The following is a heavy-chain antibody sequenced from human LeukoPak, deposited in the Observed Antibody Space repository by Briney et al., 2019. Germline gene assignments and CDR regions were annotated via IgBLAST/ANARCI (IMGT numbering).Heavy chain of an antibody. Sequence: GASVKVSCKASGYTFTSYGISWVRQAPGQGLEWMGWISAYNGNTNYAQKLQGRVTMTTDTSTSTAYMELRSLRSDDTAVYYCARVGGKNDLMGLVDYWGQGTLVTVSS. CDR1: GYTFTSYG. J-gene: IGHJ4*02. CDR2: ISAYNGNT. V-gene: IGHV1-18*01. D-gene: IGHD4-23*01. CDR3: ARVGGKNDLMGLVDY.